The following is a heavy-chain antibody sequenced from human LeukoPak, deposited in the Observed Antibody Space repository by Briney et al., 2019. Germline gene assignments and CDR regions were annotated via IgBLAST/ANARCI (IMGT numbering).Heavy chain of an antibody. V-gene: IGHV3-13*01. CDR1: GFTFSSYD. J-gene: IGHJ4*02. CDR2: IGSAGDT. CDR3: ARIGYCSGGSCYPRAY. Sequence: PGGSLRLSCAATGFTFSSYDMHWVRQATGKGLEWVSSIGSAGDTYYPGSVKGRFTISRDNAKNSLYLQMNSLRAEDTAVYYCARIGYCSGGSCYPRAYWGQGTLVTVSS. D-gene: IGHD2-15*01.